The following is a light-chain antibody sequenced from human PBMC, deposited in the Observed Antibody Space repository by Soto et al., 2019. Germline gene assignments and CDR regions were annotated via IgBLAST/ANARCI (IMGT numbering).Light chain of an antibody. V-gene: IGKV1-39*01. Sequence: DLQGTQSTPTMSASLGDRFTITCRASQTISTWMAWYQQKPGKAPQLLIYDASSLQTGVPSRFSGSGSGTDFSLTISSLQPEDFATYYCQQNYSTPPWTFGPGTKVEIK. CDR1: QTISTW. J-gene: IGKJ1*01. CDR3: QQNYSTPPWT. CDR2: DAS.